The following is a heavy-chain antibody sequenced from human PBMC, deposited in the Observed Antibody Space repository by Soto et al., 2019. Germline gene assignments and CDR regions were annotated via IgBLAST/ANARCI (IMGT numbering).Heavy chain of an antibody. Sequence: QVQLQESGPGLVKPSDTLSLTCAVSGYSISSSNWWGWIRQPPGKGLEWIGYIYYSGTPYYNPSLTSXATXSXVTSKTQFSLKLTSVTAVDTAVYYCARREIEGPIDYWGQGTLVTVSS. V-gene: IGHV4-28*01. CDR1: GYSISSSNW. D-gene: IGHD1-26*01. CDR2: IYYSGTP. CDR3: ARREIEGPIDY. J-gene: IGHJ4*02.